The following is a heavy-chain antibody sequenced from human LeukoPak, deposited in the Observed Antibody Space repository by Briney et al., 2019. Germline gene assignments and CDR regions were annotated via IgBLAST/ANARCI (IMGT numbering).Heavy chain of an antibody. CDR3: AKAFPVDTAAFDI. J-gene: IGHJ3*02. D-gene: IGHD5-18*01. Sequence: GGSLRLSCAASGFTFDDYAMHWVRQAPGKGLEWVSGISWNSGRIGYVDCVEGRFTISRDNAKNSLYLQMNSLRAEDTALYYCAKAFPVDTAAFDIWGQGTMVTVSS. V-gene: IGHV3-9*01. CDR2: ISWNSGRI. CDR1: GFTFDDYA.